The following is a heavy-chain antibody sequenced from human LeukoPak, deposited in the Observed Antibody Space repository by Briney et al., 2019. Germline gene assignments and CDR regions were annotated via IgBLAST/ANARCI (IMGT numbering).Heavy chain of an antibody. Sequence: SQTLSLTCTVSGGSISSGGYYWSWIRQPPGKGLEWIGYIYHSGSTYYNPSLKSRVTISVDTSQNQFSLKLTSVTAADTAVYYCARDAAPLNLGLEWLLAYYFDYWGQGTLVTVSS. J-gene: IGHJ4*02. V-gene: IGHV4-30-2*01. CDR3: ARDAAPLNLGLEWLLAYYFDY. CDR2: IYHSGST. CDR1: GGSISSGGYY. D-gene: IGHD3-3*01.